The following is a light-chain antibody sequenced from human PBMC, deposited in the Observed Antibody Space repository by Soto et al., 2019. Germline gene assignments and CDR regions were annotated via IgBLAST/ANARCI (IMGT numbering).Light chain of an antibody. J-gene: IGKJ1*01. CDR3: QQYDNYPWT. Sequence: DIQMTQSPSSLSASVGDRVTITCHASQDISNYLNWYQQKLGKAPKLLIYDASNLETGVPSRFSGSGSGTDFTFTISSLQPEDIATYYCQQYDNYPWTFGQGTKVDIK. CDR2: DAS. V-gene: IGKV1-33*01. CDR1: QDISNY.